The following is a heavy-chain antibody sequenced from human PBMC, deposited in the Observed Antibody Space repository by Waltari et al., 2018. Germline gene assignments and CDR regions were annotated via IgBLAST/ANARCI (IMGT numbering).Heavy chain of an antibody. V-gene: IGHV1-69*10. CDR3: ARGVVVVPAAMPYYFDY. CDR1: GGTFSSYA. D-gene: IGHD2-2*01. CDR2: SIPILGIA. Sequence: QVQLVQSGAEVKKPGSSVKVSCKASGGTFSSYAISWVRPAPGQGLEWMGGSIPILGIANYAQKFQGRVTITADKSTSTAYMELSSLRSEDTAVYYCARGVVVVPAAMPYYFDYWGQGTLVTVSS. J-gene: IGHJ4*02.